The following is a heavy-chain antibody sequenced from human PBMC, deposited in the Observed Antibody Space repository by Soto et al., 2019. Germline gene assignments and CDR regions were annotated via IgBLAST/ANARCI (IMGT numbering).Heavy chain of an antibody. CDR3: AKTLRPVIMARGVVEVYWYFDL. D-gene: IGHD3-10*01. Sequence: EVHLLESGGGLVQPGGSLRLSCAASGFTFRDYAMSWVRQAPEKGLEWVSAITDNGGSTFYADSVKGRFTISRDNSKNXXYXQXXSLRAEDTAVYYCAKTLRPVIMARGVVEVYWYFDLWGRGTLVTVSS. CDR2: ITDNGGST. CDR1: GFTFRDYA. J-gene: IGHJ2*01. V-gene: IGHV3-23*01.